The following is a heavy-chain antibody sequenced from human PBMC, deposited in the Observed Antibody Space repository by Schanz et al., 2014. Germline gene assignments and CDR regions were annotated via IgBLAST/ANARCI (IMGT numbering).Heavy chain of an antibody. Sequence: VQLEQSGAEVKKPGSSVKVSCKASGGTFSSFGINWVRQAPGQGLEWMGRIIPILGIANYAQKFQGRVTITRDTSATTAYMELSSLRSEDTAVYYCARGYGDSPTDFWGQGTLVTVSS. CDR1: GGTFSSFG. D-gene: IGHD4-17*01. J-gene: IGHJ4*02. V-gene: IGHV1-69*04. CDR2: IIPILGIA. CDR3: ARGYGDSPTDF.